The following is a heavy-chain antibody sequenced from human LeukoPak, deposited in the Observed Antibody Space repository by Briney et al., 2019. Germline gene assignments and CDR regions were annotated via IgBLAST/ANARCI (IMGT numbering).Heavy chain of an antibody. V-gene: IGHV1-46*01. J-gene: IGHJ5*02. D-gene: IGHD6-19*01. CDR2: INTSGGST. CDR3: ARDWPTGSSGWYETNWFDP. Sequence: ASVKVSCKASGYTFTYYYMHWVRQAPGQGLEWMAIINTSGGSTNYAQKFQGRLTVTRDTSTSTVYMELSSLRSEDTAVYYCARDWPTGSSGWYETNWFDPWGQGTLVTVSS. CDR1: GYTFTYYY.